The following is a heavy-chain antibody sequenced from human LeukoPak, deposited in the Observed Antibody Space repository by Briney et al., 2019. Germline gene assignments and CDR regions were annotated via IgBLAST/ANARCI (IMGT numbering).Heavy chain of an antibody. D-gene: IGHD3-22*01. J-gene: IGHJ4*02. Sequence: GASVKVSCKVSGYTLTELSMHWVRQAPGKGLEWMGGFDPEDGETIYAQKFQGRVTMTEDTSTDTAYMELSSLRSEDTAVYYCATGLPNYYDSSGYLDCWGKGTLVTVSS. CDR3: ATGLPNYYDSSGYLDC. V-gene: IGHV1-24*01. CDR1: GYTLTELS. CDR2: FDPEDGET.